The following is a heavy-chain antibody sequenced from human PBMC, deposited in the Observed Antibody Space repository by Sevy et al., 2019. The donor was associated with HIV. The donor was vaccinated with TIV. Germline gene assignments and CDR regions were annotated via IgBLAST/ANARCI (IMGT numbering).Heavy chain of an antibody. J-gene: IGHJ4*02. CDR1: GFSYSSYG. CDR3: VKEGGGEGGDH. V-gene: IGHV3-30*02. Sequence: GGSLRLFCAASGFSYSSYGMHWVRQAPGKGLEWVAYIQYDGSNKDYADSVKDRFTISRDNSKNTLDLQMNSLRVEDTAVYYCVKEGGGEGGDHWGQGTLVTVSS. D-gene: IGHD2-21*01. CDR2: IQYDGSNK.